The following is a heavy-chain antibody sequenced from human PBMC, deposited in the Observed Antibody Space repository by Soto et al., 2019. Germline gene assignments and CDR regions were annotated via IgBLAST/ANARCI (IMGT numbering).Heavy chain of an antibody. D-gene: IGHD3-22*01. CDR2: IIPIFGTA. V-gene: IGHV1-69*13. J-gene: IGHJ4*02. Sequence: SVKVSCKASGGSFSIYAIIWVRQAPGQGPEWMGGIIPIFGTANYAQKFQGRVTITADESTSTAYMELSSLRSEDTAVYYCASSGNYYDSSGYYYEVPYWGQGTLVTVSS. CDR3: ASSGNYYDSSGYYYEVPY. CDR1: GGSFSIYA.